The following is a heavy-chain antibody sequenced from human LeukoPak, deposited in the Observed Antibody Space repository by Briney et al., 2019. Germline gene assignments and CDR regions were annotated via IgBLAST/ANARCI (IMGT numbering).Heavy chain of an antibody. Sequence: SETLSLTCAVYGDSYSSYYWSWIRQPPGKGLEWIGYIYYSGSTNYNPSLKSRVTISVDTSKNQFSLKLSSVTAADTAVYYCAREPDYGDPYYYYYYMDVWGKGTTVTVSS. CDR1: GDSYSSYY. D-gene: IGHD4-17*01. V-gene: IGHV4-59*08. CDR2: IYYSGST. CDR3: AREPDYGDPYYYYYYMDV. J-gene: IGHJ6*03.